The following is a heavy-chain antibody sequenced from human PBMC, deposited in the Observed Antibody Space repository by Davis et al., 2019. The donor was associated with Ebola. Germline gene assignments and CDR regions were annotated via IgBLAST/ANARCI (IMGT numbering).Heavy chain of an antibody. D-gene: IGHD3-22*01. Sequence: AASVTVSCKASGYTFTSYGISWVRQAPGQGLEWMVWISAYNGNTNYAQKLQGRVTMTTDTSTSTAYMELRSLRSDDTAVYYCARDSSGYYIRAFDIWGQGTVVTVSS. CDR2: ISAYNGNT. CDR3: ARDSSGYYIRAFDI. J-gene: IGHJ3*02. V-gene: IGHV1-18*01. CDR1: GYTFTSYG.